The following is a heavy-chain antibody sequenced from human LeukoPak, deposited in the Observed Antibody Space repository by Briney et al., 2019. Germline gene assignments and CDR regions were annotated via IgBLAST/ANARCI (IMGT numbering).Heavy chain of an antibody. CDR3: ARGVPTVTTPGGFDY. V-gene: IGHV3-53*01. CDR2: IYSSGST. D-gene: IGHD4-17*01. J-gene: IGHJ4*02. Sequence: IQPGGSLRLSCAASGFTVSSNYMSWVRQAPGKGLEWVSVIYSSGSTYYADSVKGRFTISRDNSKNTLYLQMNSLRDEDTAVYYCARGVPTVTTPGGFDYWGQGTLVTVSS. CDR1: GFTVSSNY.